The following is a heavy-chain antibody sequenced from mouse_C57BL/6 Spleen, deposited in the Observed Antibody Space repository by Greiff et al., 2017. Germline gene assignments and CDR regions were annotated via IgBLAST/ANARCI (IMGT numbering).Heavy chain of an antibody. V-gene: IGHV2-2*01. Sequence: QVQLQQPGPGLVQPSQSLSITCTVSGFSLTSYGVPWVRQSPGKGLEWLGVIWSGGSTDYNAAFISRRSISKDNSKSQVFFKMNSLQAADTAIYYCAGYGSSPAWFAYWGQGTLVTVSA. CDR1: GFSLTSYG. CDR3: AGYGSSPAWFAY. D-gene: IGHD1-1*01. CDR2: IWSGGST. J-gene: IGHJ3*01.